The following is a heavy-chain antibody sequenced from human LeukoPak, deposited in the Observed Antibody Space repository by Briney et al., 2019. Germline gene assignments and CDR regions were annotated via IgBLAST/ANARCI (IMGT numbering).Heavy chain of an antibody. D-gene: IGHD6-13*01. CDR2: ISGSGGST. J-gene: IGHJ6*02. CDR1: GVRFSDFT. Sequence: PGGSLRLSCAASGVRFSDFTMTWVRQAPGKGLEWVSAISGSGGSTYYADSVKGRFTIYRDNSKNTLYLQMNSLRAEDTAVYYCAKRSGIAAVGTPSGYYYGMDVWGQGTTVTVSS. CDR3: AKRSGIAAVGTPSGYYYGMDV. V-gene: IGHV3-23*01.